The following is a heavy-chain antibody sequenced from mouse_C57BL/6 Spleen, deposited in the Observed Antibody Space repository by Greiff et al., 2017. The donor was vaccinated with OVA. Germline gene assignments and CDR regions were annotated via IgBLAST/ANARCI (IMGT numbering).Heavy chain of an antibody. D-gene: IGHD6-1*01. CDR1: GYAFSSSW. J-gene: IGHJ2*01. CDR3: ARDASRDYFDY. Sequence: QVQLQQSGPELVKPGASVKISCKASGYAFSSSWMNWVKQRPGKGLEWIGRIYPGDGDTNYNGKFKGKATLTADKSSSTAYMQRSSLTSEDSAVYFCARDASRDYFDYWGQGTTLTVSS. CDR2: IYPGDGDT. V-gene: IGHV1-82*01.